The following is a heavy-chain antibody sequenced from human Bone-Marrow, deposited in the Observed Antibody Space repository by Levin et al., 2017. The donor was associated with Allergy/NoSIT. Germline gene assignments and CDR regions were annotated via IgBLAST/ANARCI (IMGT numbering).Heavy chain of an antibody. J-gene: IGHJ4*02. CDR1: GFTVSSNY. D-gene: IGHD6-13*01. V-gene: IGHV3-66*01. Sequence: GGSLRLSCAASGFTVSSNYMSWVRQAPGKGLEWVSVIYSGGSTYYADSVKGRFTISRDNSKNTLYLQMNSLRAEDTAVYYCARDPSIAEDPPVDYWGQGTLVTVSS. CDR2: IYSGGST. CDR3: ARDPSIAEDPPVDY.